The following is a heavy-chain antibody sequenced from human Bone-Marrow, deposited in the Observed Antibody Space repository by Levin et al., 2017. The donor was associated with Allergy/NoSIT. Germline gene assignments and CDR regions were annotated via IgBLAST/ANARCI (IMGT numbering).Heavy chain of an antibody. J-gene: IGHJ5*02. Sequence: GGSLRLSCATSGFMFSDYYMSWIRLAPGKGLEWISYISSSGETVYYADSVKGRFTISRDNARNSVLLHMNSLTVEDTAVYYCAREFKRNLDHWGQGPQVTVSS. V-gene: IGHV3-11*01. CDR3: AREFKRNLDH. CDR2: ISSSGETV. CDR1: GFMFSDYY.